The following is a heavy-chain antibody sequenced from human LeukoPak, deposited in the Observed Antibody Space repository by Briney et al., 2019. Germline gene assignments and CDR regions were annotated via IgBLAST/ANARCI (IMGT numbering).Heavy chain of an antibody. CDR2: ISGSGGST. D-gene: IGHD3-16*02. CDR3: AKGLKGEDYDYVWGSYLGDYFDY. Sequence: GGSLRLSCAASGFTFSSYAMSWVRQAPGKGLEWVSAISGSGGSTYYADSVKGRFTISRDNSKNTLYLQMNSLRAEDTAVYYCAKGLKGEDYDYVWGSYLGDYFDYWGQGTLVTVPS. J-gene: IGHJ4*02. V-gene: IGHV3-23*01. CDR1: GFTFSSYA.